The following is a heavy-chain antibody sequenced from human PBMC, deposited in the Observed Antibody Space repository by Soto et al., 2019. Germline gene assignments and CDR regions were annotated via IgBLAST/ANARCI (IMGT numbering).Heavy chain of an antibody. CDR2: ISAYNGNT. Sequence: ASGKVSCKASGYTFTSYCISWVRQAPGQGLELMGWISAYNGNTNYAQKLQGRVTMTTDTSTSTAYMELRSLRSDDTAVYYCARDLNFHYYDSSGIFDYWGQGTLVTVSS. V-gene: IGHV1-18*01. CDR1: GYTFTSYC. CDR3: ARDLNFHYYDSSGIFDY. D-gene: IGHD3-22*01. J-gene: IGHJ4*02.